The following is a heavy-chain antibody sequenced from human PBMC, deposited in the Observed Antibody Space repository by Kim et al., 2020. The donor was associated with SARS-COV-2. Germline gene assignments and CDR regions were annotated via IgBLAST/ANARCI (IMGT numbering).Heavy chain of an antibody. CDR3: ARDGCSGGSCYSWWFDP. J-gene: IGHJ5*02. CDR2: INPNSGGT. CDR1: GYTFTGYY. V-gene: IGHV1-2*06. D-gene: IGHD2-15*01. Sequence: ASVKVSCKASGYTFTGYYMHWVRQATGQGLEWMGRINPNSGGTNYAQKFQGRVTMTRDTSISTAYMELSRLRSDDTAVYYCARDGCSGGSCYSWWFDPWGQGTLVTVSS.